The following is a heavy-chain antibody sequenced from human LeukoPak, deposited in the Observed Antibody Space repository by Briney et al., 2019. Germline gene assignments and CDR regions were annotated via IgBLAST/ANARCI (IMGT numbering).Heavy chain of an antibody. CDR1: GGSFSGYY. V-gene: IGHV4-34*01. CDR3: ARELATVTNYFDY. J-gene: IGHJ4*02. CDR2: INHSGST. D-gene: IGHD4-17*01. Sequence: SETLSLTCAVYGGSFSGYYWSWIRQPPGKGLERIGEINHSGSTNYNPSLKSRVTISVDTSKNQFSLKLSSVTAADTAVYYCARELATVTNYFDYWGQGTLVTVSS.